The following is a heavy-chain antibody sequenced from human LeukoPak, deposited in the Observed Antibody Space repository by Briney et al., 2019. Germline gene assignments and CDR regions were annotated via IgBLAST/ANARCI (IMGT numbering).Heavy chain of an antibody. CDR2: IYHSGST. D-gene: IGHD6-6*01. CDR1: GGSISSGSYY. V-gene: IGHV4-30-2*01. CDR3: ARVEQLASDSYYFGY. Sequence: SETLSLTCTVSGGSISSGSYYWSWIRQPPGKGLEWIGYIYHSGSTYYNPSLKSRVTISVDRSKNQFSLKLSSVTAADTAVYYCARVEQLASDSYYFGYWGQGTLVTVSS. J-gene: IGHJ4*02.